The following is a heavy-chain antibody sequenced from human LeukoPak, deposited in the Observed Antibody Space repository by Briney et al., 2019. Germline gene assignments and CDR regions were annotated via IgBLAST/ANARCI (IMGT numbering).Heavy chain of an antibody. J-gene: IGHJ3*02. Sequence: EGSLRLCCAASGFSVTTYAIGWVQKAPEKRLELVSVISARGDSTHYADSVKGRFTISRDSSKNKLYLQMNSLRGEDTAVYYCAKGRWGLTINNFDIWGQGTMVTVSS. D-gene: IGHD3-9*01. V-gene: IGHV3-23*01. CDR3: AKGRWGLTINNFDI. CDR1: GFSVTTYA. CDR2: ISARGDST.